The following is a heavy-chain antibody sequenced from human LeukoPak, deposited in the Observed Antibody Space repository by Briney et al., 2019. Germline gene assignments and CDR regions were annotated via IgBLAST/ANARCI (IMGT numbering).Heavy chain of an antibody. J-gene: IGHJ5*02. Sequence: GASVKVSCKASGYTFTSYAMHWVRQAPGQRLEWMGWINAGNGNTKYSQKFQGRVTITRDTSASTAYMELSSLRSGDTAVYYCARDRCSGGSCYGWFDPWGQGTLVTVSS. CDR2: INAGNGNT. CDR3: ARDRCSGGSCYGWFDP. CDR1: GYTFTSYA. V-gene: IGHV1-3*01. D-gene: IGHD2-15*01.